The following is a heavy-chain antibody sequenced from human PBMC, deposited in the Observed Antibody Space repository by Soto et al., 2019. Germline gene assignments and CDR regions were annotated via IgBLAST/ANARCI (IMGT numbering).Heavy chain of an antibody. J-gene: IGHJ4*02. CDR1: GFTFSRYA. CDR2: ISGSGGST. Sequence: EVQLLESGGGLVQPGGSLRLSCAASGFTFSRYAMSWVRQAPGKGLEWVSAISGSGGSTYYADTVKGRFTIPRDNSKNTLYLQMTILRAEDTAVYYCAKERYEGSGFDYWGQGTLVTVSS. V-gene: IGHV3-23*01. D-gene: IGHD1-1*01. CDR3: AKERYEGSGFDY.